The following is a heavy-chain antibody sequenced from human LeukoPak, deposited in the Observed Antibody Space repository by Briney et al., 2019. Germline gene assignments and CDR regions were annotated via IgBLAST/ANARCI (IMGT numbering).Heavy chain of an antibody. J-gene: IGHJ6*03. CDR1: GYAFTSYG. Sequence: ASVKVSCKASGYAFTSYGISWVRQAPGQGLEWMGWISAYNGNTDYAQKLQGRVTMTTDTSTSTAYMELRSLRPDDTAVYYCARADYGDLYYYYYMDVWGKGTTVTVSS. CDR3: ARADYGDLYYYYYMDV. V-gene: IGHV1-18*01. D-gene: IGHD4-17*01. CDR2: ISAYNGNT.